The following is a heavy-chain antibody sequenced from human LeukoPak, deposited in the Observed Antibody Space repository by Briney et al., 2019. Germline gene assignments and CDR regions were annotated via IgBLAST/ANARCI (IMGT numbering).Heavy chain of an antibody. CDR1: GFTFSSYA. CDR3: ARDQPSTLRFLDP. V-gene: IGHV3-21*01. D-gene: IGHD3-3*01. Sequence: GGSLRLSCAASGFTFSSYAMSWVRQAPGKGLEWVSSISSSSGYINYAASVKGRFTISRDDAKNSLYLQMRSLTAEDTAVYYCARDQPSTLRFLDPRGQGTLVTVSS. J-gene: IGHJ5*02. CDR2: ISSSSGYI.